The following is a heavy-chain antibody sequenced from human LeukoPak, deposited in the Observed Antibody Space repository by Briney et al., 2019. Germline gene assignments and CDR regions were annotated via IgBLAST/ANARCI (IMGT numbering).Heavy chain of an antibody. CDR3: ARDGDDDNVWGSYRSLFDY. CDR1: GFTFSSYA. CDR2: ISYDGNTK. D-gene: IGHD3-16*02. J-gene: IGHJ4*02. Sequence: GGSLRLSCAASGFTFSSYAMHWVRQAPGKGPEWVAAISYDGNTKYYVDSVKGRFAISRDNAKNSLYLQMNSLRAEDTAVYYCARDGDDDNVWGSYRSLFDYWGQGTLVTVSS. V-gene: IGHV3-30*03.